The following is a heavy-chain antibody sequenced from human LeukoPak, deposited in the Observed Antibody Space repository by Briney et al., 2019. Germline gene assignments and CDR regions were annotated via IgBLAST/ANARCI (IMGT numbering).Heavy chain of an antibody. Sequence: GGSLRLSCVASGFSFSSYAMSWVRQAPGKGLEWVSGISGSGGSTYHADSVKGGFSISRDNSKNTLYLQMNSLRAEDTAVYYCAKDLHDYVWGSPIDYWGQGTLVTVSS. CDR2: ISGSGGST. J-gene: IGHJ4*02. CDR1: GFSFSSYA. D-gene: IGHD3-16*01. V-gene: IGHV3-23*01. CDR3: AKDLHDYVWGSPIDY.